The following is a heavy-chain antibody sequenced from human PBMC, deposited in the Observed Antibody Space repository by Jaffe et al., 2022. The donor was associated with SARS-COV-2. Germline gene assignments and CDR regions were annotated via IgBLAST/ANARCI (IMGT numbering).Heavy chain of an antibody. CDR1: GFSLSNARMG. V-gene: IGHV2-26*01. CDR3: ARMSMIPPSRYDYYDSSGPGKGMDV. D-gene: IGHD3-22*01. CDR2: IFSNDEK. J-gene: IGHJ6*02. Sequence: QVTLKESGPVLVKPTETLTLTCTVSGFSLSNARMGVSWIRQPPGKALEWLAHIFSNDEKSYSTSLKSRLTISKDTSKSQVVLTMTNMDPVDTATYYCARMSMIPPSRYDYYDSSGPGKGMDVWGQGTTVTVSS.